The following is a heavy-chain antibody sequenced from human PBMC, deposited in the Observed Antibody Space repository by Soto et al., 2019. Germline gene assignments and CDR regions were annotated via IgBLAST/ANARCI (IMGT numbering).Heavy chain of an antibody. CDR1: RFTFSSFG. Sequence: QVQLVESGGGVVQPGRSLRLYCAASRFTFSSFGMHWVRQAPGKGLEWVAVASYDGSYKYYADSVKGRFTISRDNSKNTLYLQMNSLRAEDTAVYYCAKERSVVATTPDFDYWGQGTLVTVSS. D-gene: IGHD5-12*01. CDR2: ASYDGSYK. J-gene: IGHJ4*02. V-gene: IGHV3-30*18. CDR3: AKERSVVATTPDFDY.